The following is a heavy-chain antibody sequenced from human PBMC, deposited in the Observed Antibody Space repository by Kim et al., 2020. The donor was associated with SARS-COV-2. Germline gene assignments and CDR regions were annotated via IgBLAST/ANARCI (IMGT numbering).Heavy chain of an antibody. Sequence: GGSLRLSCAASGFTFSSYGMHWVRQAPGKGLEWVAVIWYDGSNKYYADSVKDRFTISRDNSKNTLYLQMNSLRAEDTAVYYCARDRPGIWFGESDYYYYGMDVWGQGTTVTVSS. CDR2: IWYDGSNK. J-gene: IGHJ6*02. D-gene: IGHD3-10*01. CDR3: ARDRPGIWFGESDYYYYGMDV. V-gene: IGHV3-33*08. CDR1: GFTFSSYG.